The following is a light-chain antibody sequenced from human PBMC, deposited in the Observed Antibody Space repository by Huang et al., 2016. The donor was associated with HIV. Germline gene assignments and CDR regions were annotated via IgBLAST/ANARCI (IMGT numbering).Light chain of an antibody. CDR1: QPLVHTDGNTY. CDR2: KGA. J-gene: IGKJ1*01. Sequence: DVIMTQSPLLLPVTLGQPAAISCRSSQPLVHTDGNTYLNWFLQRPGQSPRRLIYKGANRDSGGPDRVTGSGSGIEFTLTISRVEAEDVGIYYCMQGTHWPPGTFGQGTNMEIK. V-gene: IGKV2-30*02. CDR3: MQGTHWPPGT.